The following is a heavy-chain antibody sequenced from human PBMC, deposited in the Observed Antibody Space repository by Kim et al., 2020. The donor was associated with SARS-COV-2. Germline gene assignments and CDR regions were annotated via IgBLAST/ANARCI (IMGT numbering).Heavy chain of an antibody. CDR3: ARGRGKLRYFDLWP. CDR1: GGSFSGYY. Sequence: SETLSLTCAVYGGSFSGYYWSWIRQPPGKGLEWIGEINHSGSTNYNPSLKSRVTISVDTSKNQFSLKLSSVTAADTAVYYCARGRGKLRYFDLWPWGQGTLVTVSS. D-gene: IGHD3-9*01. CDR2: INHSGST. J-gene: IGHJ5*02. V-gene: IGHV4-34*01.